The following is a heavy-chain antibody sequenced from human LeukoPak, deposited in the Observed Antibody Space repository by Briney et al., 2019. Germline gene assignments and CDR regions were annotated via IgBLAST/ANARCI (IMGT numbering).Heavy chain of an antibody. D-gene: IGHD5-18*01. CDR1: GGSISSNSYY. Sequence: ASETLSLTCAVSGGSISSNSYYWGWIRQPPGKGLEWIGSIYYSGSTYYNPSLKSRVTISVDTSKNQFSLKLSSVTAADTAVYYCASGYSYDLFDYWGQGTLVTVSS. CDR2: IYYSGST. V-gene: IGHV4-39*01. CDR3: ASGYSYDLFDY. J-gene: IGHJ4*02.